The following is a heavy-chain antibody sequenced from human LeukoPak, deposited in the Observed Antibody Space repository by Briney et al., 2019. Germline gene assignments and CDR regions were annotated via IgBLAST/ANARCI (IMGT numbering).Heavy chain of an antibody. J-gene: IGHJ6*03. CDR3: ARHGNTVATMSMDV. D-gene: IGHD5-12*01. CDR2: IYTSGST. CDR1: GGSISSYY. Sequence: SETLSLTCTVTGGSISSYYWSWIRQPPGKGLEWIGYIYTSGSTNYNPSLKSRVTISVDTSKNQFSLKLSSVTAADTAVYYCARHGNTVATMSMDVWGKGTTVTVSS. V-gene: IGHV4-4*09.